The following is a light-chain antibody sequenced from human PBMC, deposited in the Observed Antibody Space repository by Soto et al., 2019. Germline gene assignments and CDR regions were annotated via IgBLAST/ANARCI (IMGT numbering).Light chain of an antibody. V-gene: IGLV1-40*01. J-gene: IGLJ3*02. CDR2: GNS. Sequence: QSVLTQPPSVSGAPGQRVTISCTGSSSNIGAGYDVHWYQQLPGTAPKLLIYGNSNRPSGVPDRFSGSKSGTSASLASTGLQAEDEADYYCQSYDSRLSGSGVFGGGTKLTVL. CDR3: QSYDSRLSGSGV. CDR1: SSNIGAGYD.